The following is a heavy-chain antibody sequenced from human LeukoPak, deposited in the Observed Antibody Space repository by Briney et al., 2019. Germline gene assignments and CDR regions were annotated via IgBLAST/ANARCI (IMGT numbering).Heavy chain of an antibody. J-gene: IGHJ4*02. CDR2: IYYSGST. Sequence: SETLSLTRTVSGGSLSSSSYYWGWLRQPPGKGLEWIGSIYYSGSTYYNPSLKSRVTISVDTSKNQFSLKLSSVTAADTAVYYCARGPHYRYYDSSGYYPRPYFDYWGQGTLVTASS. D-gene: IGHD3-22*01. V-gene: IGHV4-39*01. CDR1: GGSLSSSSYY. CDR3: ARGPHYRYYDSSGYYPRPYFDY.